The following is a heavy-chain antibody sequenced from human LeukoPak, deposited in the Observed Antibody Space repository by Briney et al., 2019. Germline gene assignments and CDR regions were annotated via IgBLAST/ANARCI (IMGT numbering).Heavy chain of an antibody. CDR1: GFTFSSSG. V-gene: IGHV3-30*02. D-gene: IGHD3-10*01. J-gene: IGHJ4*02. CDR2: IRYDGSHK. Sequence: GGSLRLSCAASGFTFSSSGIHWVRQAPGKGLEWVAFIRYDGSHKYYADSVKGRFTISRDNSRNTLYVQMNSLRAEDTALYFCARRDFSGSYYGFDYWGQGTLVTVSS. CDR3: ARRDFSGSYYGFDY.